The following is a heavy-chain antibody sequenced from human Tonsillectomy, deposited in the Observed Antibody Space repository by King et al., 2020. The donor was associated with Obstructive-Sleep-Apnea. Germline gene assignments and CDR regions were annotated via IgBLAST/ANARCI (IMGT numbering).Heavy chain of an antibody. V-gene: IGHV1-2*02. Sequence: QLVQSGAEVKKPGASVKVSCKASGYTFTGYYMHWVRQAPGQGPEWMGWINSNSGGTNYAQKFQGRVTVTRDTSINTAYMELSVLRSDDTAVYYCARGGAVASTFWPNWFDPWGQGTPVTVSS. CDR2: INSNSGGT. CDR1: GYTFTGYY. J-gene: IGHJ5*02. CDR3: ARGGAVASTFWPNWFDP. D-gene: IGHD6-19*01.